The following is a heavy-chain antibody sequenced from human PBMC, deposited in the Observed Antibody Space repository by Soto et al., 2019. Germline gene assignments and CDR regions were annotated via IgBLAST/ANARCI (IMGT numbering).Heavy chain of an antibody. J-gene: IGHJ6*02. CDR1: GFTFSSYW. CDR3: ARVWHMVRGVAYSAGYYYYGMDV. Sequence: PGGSLRLSCAASGFTFSSYWMHWVRQAPGKGLVWVSRINSDGSSTSYADSVKGRFTISRGNAKNTLYLQMNSLRAEDTAVYYCARVWHMVRGVAYSAGYYYYGMDVWGQGTTVTVSS. CDR2: INSDGSST. V-gene: IGHV3-74*01. D-gene: IGHD3-10*01.